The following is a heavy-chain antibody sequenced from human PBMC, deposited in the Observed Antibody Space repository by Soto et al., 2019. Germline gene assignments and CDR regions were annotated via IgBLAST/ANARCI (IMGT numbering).Heavy chain of an antibody. D-gene: IGHD6-19*01. J-gene: IGHJ3*02. CDR1: GYTFTSYG. V-gene: IGHV1-18*01. CDR2: ISAYNGNT. CDR3: ARERPSTVADNIGAFDI. Sequence: ASVKVSCKASGYTFTSYGISWVRQAPGQGLEWMGWISAYNGNTNYAQKLQGRGTMTTDTSTSTAYMELRSLRSDDTAVYYCARERPSTVADNIGAFDIWGQGTMVTVSS.